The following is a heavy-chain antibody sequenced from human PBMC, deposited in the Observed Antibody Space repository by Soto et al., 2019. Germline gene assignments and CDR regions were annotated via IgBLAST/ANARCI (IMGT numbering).Heavy chain of an antibody. Sequence: QVQLVESGGGVVQPGRSLRLSCAASGFTFSSYGMHWVRQAPGKGLEWVAVIWYDGSNKYYADSVKGRFTISRDNSKNTLYLQMNSLRAADTAVYYCASNAAPTYYFDYWGQGTLVTVSS. CDR3: ASNAAPTYYFDY. CDR1: GFTFSSYG. D-gene: IGHD6-6*01. V-gene: IGHV3-33*01. J-gene: IGHJ4*02. CDR2: IWYDGSNK.